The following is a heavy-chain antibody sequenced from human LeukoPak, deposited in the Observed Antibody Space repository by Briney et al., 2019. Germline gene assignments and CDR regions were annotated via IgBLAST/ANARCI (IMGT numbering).Heavy chain of an antibody. J-gene: IGHJ4*02. V-gene: IGHV4-31*03. D-gene: IGHD3-22*01. CDR3: ACNTNYYDSSGYYATPGQFDY. CDR2: IYYSGST. Sequence: SQTLSLTCTVSGGSISSGGYYWSWIRQHPGKGLEWIGYIYYSGSTYYNPSLKSRDTISVDTSKNQFSLKLSSVTAADTAVYYCACNTNYYDSSGYYATPGQFDYWGQGTLVTVSS. CDR1: GGSISSGGYY.